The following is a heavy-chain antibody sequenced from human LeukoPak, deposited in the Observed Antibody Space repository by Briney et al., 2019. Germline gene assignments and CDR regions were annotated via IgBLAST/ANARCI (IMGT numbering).Heavy chain of an antibody. J-gene: IGHJ6*01. D-gene: IGHD6-19*01. V-gene: IGHV3-15*01. CDR2: IKSKTGGGTT. CDR3: TPEARSRYRSGWYGRYYYSYGMDV. CDR1: GFTFSNAW. Sequence: PGGSLRLSCAASGFTFSNAWMSWVRQAPGKGREGVGRIKSKTGGGTTDYAAPVKGRFTISRDDSKNTLYPQTNSLKTDAPAVYYCTPEARSRYRSGWYGRYYYSYGMDVWGQGTTVTVSS.